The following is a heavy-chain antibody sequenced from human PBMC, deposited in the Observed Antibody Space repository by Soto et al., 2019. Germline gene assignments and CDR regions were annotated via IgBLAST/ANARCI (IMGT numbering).Heavy chain of an antibody. CDR1: GGSISSYY. CDR3: ARGDTYFDY. D-gene: IGHD5-18*01. V-gene: IGHV4-59*01. J-gene: IGHJ4*02. CDR2: IYYSGST. Sequence: SETLSLTCTVSGGSISSYYLSWIRQPPGKGLEWIGYIYYSGSTNYNPSLKSRVTISVDTSKNQFSLKLTSLTAADKAVYYCARGDTYFDYWGQGTLVTVSS.